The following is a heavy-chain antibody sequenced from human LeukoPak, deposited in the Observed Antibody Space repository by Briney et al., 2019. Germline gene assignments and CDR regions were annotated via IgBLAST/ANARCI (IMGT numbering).Heavy chain of an antibody. CDR2: IYHSGST. CDR3: ARVVATTPAYFDY. V-gene: IGHV4-4*02. D-gene: IGHD5-12*01. Sequence: GSLRLSCAASGFTFSSYAMSWVRQPPGKGLEWIGEIYHSGSTNYNPSLKSRVTISVDKSKNQFSLKLSSVTAADTAVYYCARVVATTPAYFDYWGQGTLVTVSS. J-gene: IGHJ4*02. CDR1: GFTFSSYAM.